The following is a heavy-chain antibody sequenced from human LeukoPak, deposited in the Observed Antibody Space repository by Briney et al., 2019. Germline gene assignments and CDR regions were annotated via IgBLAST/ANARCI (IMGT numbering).Heavy chain of an antibody. Sequence: SETLSLTCAVSGGSSSGYYWSWSPQPPEKGLEWIGEINHSGSTNYKACLKSRVTISVDTSKNQFSRRLSSVTAADTAMYYCAPRGDIEHSYGYGKWFDPWGQGTRVTVSS. CDR1: GGSSSGYY. V-gene: IGHV4-34*01. J-gene: IGHJ5*02. CDR3: APRGDIEHSYGYGKWFDP. CDR2: INHSGST. D-gene: IGHD5-18*01.